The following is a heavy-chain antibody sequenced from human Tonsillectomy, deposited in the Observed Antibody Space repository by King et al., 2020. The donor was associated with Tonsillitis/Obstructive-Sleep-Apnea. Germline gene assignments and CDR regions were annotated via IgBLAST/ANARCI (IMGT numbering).Heavy chain of an antibody. D-gene: IGHD2-2*01. CDR3: ARDRGSTSSWVAFDI. Sequence: VQLVESGGGWVQPGGSLRLSCAASGFTVSSNYMNWVRQAPGKGLEWVSLLYSGGSTYYADSVKGRFTISRDNSKNTLYLQMNSLRAEDTAVYYCARDRGSTSSWVAFDIWGQGTMVTVSS. J-gene: IGHJ3*02. CDR2: LYSGGST. V-gene: IGHV3-53*04. CDR1: GFTVSSNY.